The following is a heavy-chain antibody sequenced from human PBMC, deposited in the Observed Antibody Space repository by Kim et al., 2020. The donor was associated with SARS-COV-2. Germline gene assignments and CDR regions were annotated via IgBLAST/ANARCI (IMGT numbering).Heavy chain of an antibody. J-gene: IGHJ4*02. Sequence: SETLSLTCAVSGGSFGGYFWSWIRQTPGKGLEWIGEINHSGSTNYNPSLKSRVTISTDTSKSQFSLRLRSVTAADTAMYYCARGLLVWSSGGYYYWGQGTLVTVSS. D-gene: IGHD3-3*01. CDR3: ARGLLVWSSGGYYY. V-gene: IGHV4-34*01. CDR2: INHSGST. CDR1: GGSFGGYF.